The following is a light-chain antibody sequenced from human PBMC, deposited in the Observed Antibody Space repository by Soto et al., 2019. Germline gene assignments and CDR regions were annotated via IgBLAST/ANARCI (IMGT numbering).Light chain of an antibody. J-gene: IGKJ5*01. CDR2: GAS. CDR1: QSISDT. CDR3: QQYNSWPPIT. Sequence: EIMLTQSPATLSLSPGERATLSCRASQSISDTLAWYQQKPGQAPRLLIHGASTRATGIPARFSGGGSGTEFTLTISSLQSEDFAVYYCQQYNSWPPITFGQGTRLEI. V-gene: IGKV3-15*01.